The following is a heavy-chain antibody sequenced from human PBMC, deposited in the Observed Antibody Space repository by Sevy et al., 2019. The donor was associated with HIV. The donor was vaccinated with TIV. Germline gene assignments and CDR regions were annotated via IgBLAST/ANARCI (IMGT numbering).Heavy chain of an antibody. CDR3: ARSSSVAGTQPWFDY. D-gene: IGHD6-19*01. J-gene: IGHJ4*02. V-gene: IGHV4-39*01. CDR1: GGSISSSSYY. Sequence: SDTLSLTCTVSGGSISSSSYYWGWIRQPPGKGLEWIGSIYYSGSTYYNPSLKSRVTISVDTSKNQFSLKLSSVTAADTAVYYCARSSSVAGTQPWFDYWGQGTLVTVSS. CDR2: IYYSGST.